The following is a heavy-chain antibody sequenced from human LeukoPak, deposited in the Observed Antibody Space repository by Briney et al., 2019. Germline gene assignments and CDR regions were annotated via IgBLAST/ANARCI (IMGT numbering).Heavy chain of an antibody. J-gene: IGHJ4*02. CDR1: GGSISSYY. Sequence: ASETLSLTCTVSGGSISSYYWSRIRQPPGKGLEWIGYIYYSGSTNYNPSLKSRVTISVDTSKNQFSLKLSSVTAADTAVYYCARGRYYFDYWGQGTLVTVSS. CDR2: IYYSGST. V-gene: IGHV4-59*01. CDR3: ARGRYYFDY.